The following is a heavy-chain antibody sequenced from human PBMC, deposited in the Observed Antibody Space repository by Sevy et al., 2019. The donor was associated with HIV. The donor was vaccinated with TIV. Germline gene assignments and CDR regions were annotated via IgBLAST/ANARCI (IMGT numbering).Heavy chain of an antibody. CDR2: IYYSGST. D-gene: IGHD6-19*01. CDR3: ATVAGLDYYYGMDV. V-gene: IGHV4-61*01. J-gene: IGHJ6*02. CDR1: GGSVNSGSYY. Sequence: SETLSLTCTVSGGSVNSGSYYWSWIRQPPGKGLEWIGYIYYSGSTNYNPSLKSRVTISVDTSKNQFSLKLSSVTAADTAVYYCATVAGLDYYYGMDVWGQGTTVTVSS.